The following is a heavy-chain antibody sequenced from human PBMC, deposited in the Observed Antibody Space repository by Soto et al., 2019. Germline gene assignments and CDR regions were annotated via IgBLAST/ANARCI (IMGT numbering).Heavy chain of an antibody. CDR1: GFTVSSNY. CDR2: IYSGGST. V-gene: IGHV3-53*01. Sequence: GGSLRLSCAASGFTVSSNYMSWVRQAPGKGLEWVSVIYSGGSTYYADSVKGRFTISRDNSKNTLYLQMNSLRAEDTAVYYCARRGSYYDSSGYSPPYYFDYWGQGTLVTVSS. J-gene: IGHJ4*02. D-gene: IGHD3-22*01. CDR3: ARRGSYYDSSGYSPPYYFDY.